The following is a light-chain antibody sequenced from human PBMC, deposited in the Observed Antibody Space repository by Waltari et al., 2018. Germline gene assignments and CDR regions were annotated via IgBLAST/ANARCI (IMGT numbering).Light chain of an antibody. Sequence: DIHMTQSPSSLSASVGDRVTFTCQASQDINNYLNWYHQKPGKAPKFLIYDASKLETGGPSMFSGSGSGTTFTFTISYLEPEDVGTYYCQQYDSLPVTFGGGTKVEI. CDR1: QDINNY. CDR3: QQYDSLPVT. CDR2: DAS. J-gene: IGKJ4*01. V-gene: IGKV1-33*01.